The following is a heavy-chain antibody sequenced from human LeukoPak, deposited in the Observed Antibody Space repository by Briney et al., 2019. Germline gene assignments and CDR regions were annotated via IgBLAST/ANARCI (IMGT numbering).Heavy chain of an antibody. CDR3: ARVPHIAAAGDY. D-gene: IGHD6-13*01. CDR1: GYTFTSYY. Sequence: GASLKLSCKASGYTFTSYYMHWVRQAPGQGLEWMAIINPSGGSTSYAQNFKGRVTMTRDTATSTVYMELSSLRAEDTAVYYCARVPHIAAAGDYWGQGTVVTVSS. J-gene: IGHJ4*02. CDR2: INPSGGST. V-gene: IGHV1-46*01.